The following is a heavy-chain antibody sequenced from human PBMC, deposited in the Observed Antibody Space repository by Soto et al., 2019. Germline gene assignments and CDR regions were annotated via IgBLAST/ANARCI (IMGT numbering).Heavy chain of an antibody. J-gene: IGHJ5*02. V-gene: IGHV4-30-4*01. CDR2: IYYSGST. Sequence: QVQLQESGPGLVKPSQTLSLTCTVSGGSISSGDYYWSWIHQPPGKGLEWIGYIYYSGSTYYNPSLKSRVTISVDTSKNQFSLKLSSVSAADTAVYYCASLVVTAHNWFDPWGQGTLVTVSS. CDR3: ASLVVTAHNWFDP. CDR1: GGSISSGDYY. D-gene: IGHD2-21*02.